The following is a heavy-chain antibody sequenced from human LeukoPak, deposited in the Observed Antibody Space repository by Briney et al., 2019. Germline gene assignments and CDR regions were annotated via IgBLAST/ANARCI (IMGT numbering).Heavy chain of an antibody. CDR1: GGSISSYY. CDR3: ARGTYCSGGSCYGEYYYYYYYMDV. Sequence: KTSETLSLTCTVSGGSISSYYWSWIRQSPGKGLEWIGYIYYSGSTNYNPSLKSRVTISVDTSKNQFSLKLSSVTAADTAVYYCARGTYCSGGSCYGEYYYYYYYMDVWGKGTTVTISS. V-gene: IGHV4-59*01. CDR2: IYYSGST. J-gene: IGHJ6*03. D-gene: IGHD2-15*01.